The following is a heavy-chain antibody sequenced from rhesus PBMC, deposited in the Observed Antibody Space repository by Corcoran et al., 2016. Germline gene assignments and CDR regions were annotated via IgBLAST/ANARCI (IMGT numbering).Heavy chain of an antibody. D-gene: IGHD6-25*01. CDR1: GGSVSSSNW. V-gene: IGHV4-65*01. CDR3: ARDESLSGSSHY. CDR2: ISGSSGST. Sequence: QVQLQESGPGLVKPSETLSLTCAVSGGSVSSSNWWSWIRQPPGKGLEWIRYISGSSGSTYYNPSLKSRVTISTDTSKNQFSLKLSSVTAADTAVYYCARDESLSGSSHYWGQGVLVTVSS. J-gene: IGHJ4*01.